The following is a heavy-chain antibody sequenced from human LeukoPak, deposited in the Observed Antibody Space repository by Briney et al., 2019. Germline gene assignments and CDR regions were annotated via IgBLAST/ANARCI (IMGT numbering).Heavy chain of an antibody. V-gene: IGHV3-66*04. J-gene: IGHJ5*02. CDR1: GFTVSSNY. CDR3: ARLVKGNWFDP. D-gene: IGHD2-2*01. Sequence: PGGSLRLSCAASGFTVSSNYMSWVRQAPGKGLEWVSVIYSGGSTYYADSVKGRFTISRDNSKITLYLQMNSLRAEDTAVYYCARLVKGNWFDPWGQGTLVTVSS. CDR2: IYSGGST.